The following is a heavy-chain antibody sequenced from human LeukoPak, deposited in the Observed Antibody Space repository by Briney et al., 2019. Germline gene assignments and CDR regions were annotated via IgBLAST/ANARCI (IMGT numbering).Heavy chain of an antibody. V-gene: IGHV4-30-4*01. J-gene: IGHJ4*02. CDR2: IYYSGST. CDR1: GGSISSGDYY. CDR3: ARGHCRSTSCPFDY. Sequence: KPSQTLSLTCIVSGGSISSGDYYWSWIRQPPGKGLEWIGYIYYSGSTYYNPSLKCRVTISVDTSKNQFSLKLSSVTAADTAVYYCARGHCRSTSCPFDYWGQGTLVTVSS. D-gene: IGHD2-2*01.